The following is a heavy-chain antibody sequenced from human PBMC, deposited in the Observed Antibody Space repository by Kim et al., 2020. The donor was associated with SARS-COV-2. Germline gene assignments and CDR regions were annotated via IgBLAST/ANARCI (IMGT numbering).Heavy chain of an antibody. Sequence: GGSLRLSCTASGFTFGDYAMSWFRQAPGKGLEWVGFIRSKAYGGTTEYAASVKGRFTISRDDSKSIAYLQMNSLKTEDTAVYYCTRDLGYYDSSGTDDAFDIWGQGTMVTVSS. D-gene: IGHD3-22*01. V-gene: IGHV3-49*03. J-gene: IGHJ3*02. CDR2: IRSKAYGGTT. CDR3: TRDLGYYDSSGTDDAFDI. CDR1: GFTFGDYA.